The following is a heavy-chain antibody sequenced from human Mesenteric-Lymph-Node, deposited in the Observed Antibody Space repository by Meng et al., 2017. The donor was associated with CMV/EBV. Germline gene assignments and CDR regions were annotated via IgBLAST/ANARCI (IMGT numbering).Heavy chain of an antibody. Sequence: IPLKESGPTLVKPTQTLTLTCTFSGFSLRTSGVGVGWIRQPPGKALEWLALIYWDDDKRYSTSLKSRLTITKDTSKNQVVLTMTNMDPVDTATYYCAHSSGIAAAGPFYFDYWGQGTLVTVSS. CDR1: GFSLRTSGVG. J-gene: IGHJ4*02. D-gene: IGHD6-13*01. V-gene: IGHV2-5*02. CDR3: AHSSGIAAAGPFYFDY. CDR2: IYWDDDK.